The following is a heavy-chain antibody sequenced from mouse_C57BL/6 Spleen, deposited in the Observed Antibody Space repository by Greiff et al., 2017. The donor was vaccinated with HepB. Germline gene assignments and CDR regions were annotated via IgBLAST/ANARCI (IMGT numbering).Heavy chain of an antibody. CDR1: GYTFTSYW. CDR2: IDPSDSYT. CDR3: ARSSYDVDY. Sequence: QVQLQQSGAELVKPGASVKLSCKASGYTFTSYWMQWVKQRPGQGLEWIGEIDPSDSYTNYNQKFKGKATLTVDTSSSTAYMQLSSLTSEDSAVYYCARSSYDVDYWGQGTTLTVSS. J-gene: IGHJ2*01. V-gene: IGHV1-50*01. D-gene: IGHD2-12*01.